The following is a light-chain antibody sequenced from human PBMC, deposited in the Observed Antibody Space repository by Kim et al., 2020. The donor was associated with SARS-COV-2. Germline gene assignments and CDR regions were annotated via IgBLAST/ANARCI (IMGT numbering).Light chain of an antibody. CDR1: QSISSW. Sequence: GDRVSITCRASQSISSWLAWYQQKPGKAPKLLIYDASDLESGVPSRFSGSGSGTEFTLTISSLQPDDFATYYCQQYNSYSYTFGQGTKLEI. V-gene: IGKV1-5*01. J-gene: IGKJ2*01. CDR2: DAS. CDR3: QQYNSYSYT.